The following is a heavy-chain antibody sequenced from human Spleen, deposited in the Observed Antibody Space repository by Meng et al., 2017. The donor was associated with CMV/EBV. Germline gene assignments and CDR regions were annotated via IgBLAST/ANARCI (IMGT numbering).Heavy chain of an antibody. V-gene: IGHV3-30*02. CDR1: GFTFSSYG. Sequence: GESLKISCAASGFTFSSYGMHWVRQAPGKGLEWVAFIRFDGDNTYYADSVKGRFTISRDNSKNTLYLQMNSLRAEDTAVYYCAKEQGLPDYFDYWGQGTLVTVSS. CDR3: AKEQGLPDYFDY. D-gene: IGHD2-21*02. J-gene: IGHJ4*02. CDR2: IRFDGDNT.